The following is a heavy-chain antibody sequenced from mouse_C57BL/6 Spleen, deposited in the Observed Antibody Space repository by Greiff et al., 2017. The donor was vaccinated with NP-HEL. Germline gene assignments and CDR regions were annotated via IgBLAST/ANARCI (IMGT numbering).Heavy chain of an antibody. D-gene: IGHD1-2*01. J-gene: IGHJ1*03. CDR1: GFTFSDYG. Sequence: DVMLVESGGGLVKPGGSLKLSCAASGFTFSDYGMHWVRQAPEKGLEWVAYISSGSSTIYYADTVKGRFTISRDNAKNTLFLQMTSLRSEDTAMYYCARGYRGYFDVWGTGTTVTVSS. CDR2: ISSGSSTI. V-gene: IGHV5-17*01. CDR3: ARGYRGYFDV.